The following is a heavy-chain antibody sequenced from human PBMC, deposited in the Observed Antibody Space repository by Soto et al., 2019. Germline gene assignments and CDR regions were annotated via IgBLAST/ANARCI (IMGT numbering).Heavy chain of an antibody. J-gene: IGHJ4*02. V-gene: IGHV1-69*01. CDR2: IIPIFGTA. D-gene: IGHD2-15*01. Sequence: QVQLVQSGAEVKKPGSSVKVSCKASGGTFSSYAISWVRQAPGQGLEWMGGIIPIFGTANYAQQFQGRVTITGDESTSTAYMELISLRSEDTAVYYCARAGGYCSGGSCYYFDYWGQGTLVTVSS. CDR3: ARAGGYCSGGSCYYFDY. CDR1: GGTFSSYA.